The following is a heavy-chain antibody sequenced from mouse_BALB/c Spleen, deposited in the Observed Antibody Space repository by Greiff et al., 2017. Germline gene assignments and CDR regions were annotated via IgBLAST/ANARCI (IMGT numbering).Heavy chain of an antibody. J-gene: IGHJ3*01. CDR1: GDSITSGY. V-gene: IGHV3-8*02. D-gene: IGHD4-1*01. CDR3: ARGEGLTGTFAY. CDR2: ISYSGST. Sequence: EVKLMESGPSLVKPSQTLSLTCSVTGDSITSGYWNWIRKFPGNKLEYMGYISYSGSTYYNPSLKSRISITRDTSKNQYYLQLNSVTTEDTATYYCARGEGLTGTFAYWGQGTLVTVSA.